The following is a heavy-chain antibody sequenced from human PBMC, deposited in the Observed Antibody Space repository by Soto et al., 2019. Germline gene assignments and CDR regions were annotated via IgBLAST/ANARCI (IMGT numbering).Heavy chain of an antibody. CDR2: IYYSGNT. CDR3: ARERITMVRGVMISWFDP. D-gene: IGHD3-10*01. V-gene: IGHV4-31*02. Sequence: RGGCWSMNRKNPGKGLEWIGYIYYSGNTYYNPSLKSRVTISVDTSKNQFSLKLSSVTAADTAVYYCARERITMVRGVMISWFDPWGQGTLVTVSS. CDR1: RGGC. J-gene: IGHJ5*02.